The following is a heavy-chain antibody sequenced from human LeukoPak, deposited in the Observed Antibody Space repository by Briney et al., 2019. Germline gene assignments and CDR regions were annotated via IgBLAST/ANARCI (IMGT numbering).Heavy chain of an antibody. J-gene: IGHJ3*02. CDR2: INHSGST. CDR3: ARGSYSSGWYRGSAFDI. CDR1: GGSFSGYY. D-gene: IGHD6-19*01. V-gene: IGHV4-34*01. Sequence: SETLSLTCAVYGGSFSGYYWSWIRQPPGKGLEWIGEINHSGSTNYNPSLKSRVTISVDTSKNQFSPKLSSVTAADTAVYYCARGSYSSGWYRGSAFDIWGQGTMVTVSS.